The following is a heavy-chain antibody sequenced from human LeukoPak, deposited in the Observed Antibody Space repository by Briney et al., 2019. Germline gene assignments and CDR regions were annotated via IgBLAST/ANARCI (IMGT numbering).Heavy chain of an antibody. V-gene: IGHV5-51*01. Sequence: GEPRKISCKASGYSFTSYWIGWVRQLPGKGLEGMGIIYAGDSDTRYSPSFQVHITSSADKSIITAYLQWSSVKASDTAMYYCARLNAGAGYMDVWGKGNAVTVSS. D-gene: IGHD1-1*01. J-gene: IGHJ6*03. CDR1: GYSFTSYW. CDR2: IYAGDSDT. CDR3: ARLNAGAGYMDV.